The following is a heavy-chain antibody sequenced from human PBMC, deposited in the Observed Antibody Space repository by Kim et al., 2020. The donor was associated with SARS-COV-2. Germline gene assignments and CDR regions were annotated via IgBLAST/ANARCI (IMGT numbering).Heavy chain of an antibody. CDR1: GYTFTSYG. J-gene: IGHJ4*02. V-gene: IGHV1-18*01. CDR2: ISAYNGNT. CDR3: ARGCPTGLSYYDFWSGYSASPCFFDY. D-gene: IGHD3-3*01. Sequence: ASVKVSCKASGYTFTSYGISWVRQAPGQGLEWMGWISAYNGNTNYAQKFQGRVTMTTDTSTSTAYMELRSLRSDDTAVYYCARGCPTGLSYYDFWSGYSASPCFFDYWGQGTLVTVSS.